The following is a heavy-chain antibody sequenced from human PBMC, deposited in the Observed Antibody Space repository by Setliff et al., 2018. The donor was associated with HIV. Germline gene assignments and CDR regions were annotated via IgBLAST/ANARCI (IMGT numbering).Heavy chain of an antibody. CDR1: GFTFNTYT. CDR3: TRRDDYFDY. J-gene: IGHJ4*02. CDR2: INPRGDSI. V-gene: IGHV3-21*01. Sequence: GSLRLSCAASGFTFNTYTMNWVRQAPGKGLEWVSSINPRGDSIYYADSVEGRFTISRDNAERSLFLQMSSLRAEDTAVYYCTRRDDYFDYWGQGALVTVSS.